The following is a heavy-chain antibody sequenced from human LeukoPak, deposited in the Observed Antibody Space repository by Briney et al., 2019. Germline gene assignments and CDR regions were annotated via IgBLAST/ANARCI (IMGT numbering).Heavy chain of an antibody. Sequence: SQTLSLTCAISGDSVSSNSAAWNWVRQSPSRCLESLRWTYYRSKWYNDYAVSVKSRITINPDTPKNQFSLQLNSVTPEDTAVYYCAREVPYSSGWFDYWGQGTLVTVSS. J-gene: IGHJ4*02. D-gene: IGHD6-19*01. V-gene: IGHV6-1*01. CDR3: AREVPYSSGWFDY. CDR2: TYYRSKWYN. CDR1: GDSVSSNSAA.